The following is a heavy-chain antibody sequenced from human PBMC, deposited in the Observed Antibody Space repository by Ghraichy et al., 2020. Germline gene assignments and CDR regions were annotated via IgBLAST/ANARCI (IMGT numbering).Heavy chain of an antibody. Sequence: SQTLSLTCTVSGGSISSSSYYWGWIRQPPEKGLEWIGSIYYSLSTYYNPSLKSRVTISVDTSKNQFSLKLSSVTAADSAVYYCARHGGSYSPFDYWGQGTLVTVSS. CDR2: IYYSLST. CDR3: ARHGGSYSPFDY. D-gene: IGHD1-26*01. CDR1: GGSISSSSYY. J-gene: IGHJ4*02. V-gene: IGHV4-39*01.